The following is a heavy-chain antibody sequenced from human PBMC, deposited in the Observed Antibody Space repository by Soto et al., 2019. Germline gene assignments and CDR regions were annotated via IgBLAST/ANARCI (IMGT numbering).Heavy chain of an antibody. Sequence: TVGSLRLSCAASGFTFSSYWMSWVRQAPGKGLEWVANIKQDGSEKYYVDSVKGRFTISRDNAKNSLYLQMNSLRAEDTAVYYCARVGGSSGWTNYYYYGMDVWGQGTTVTVSS. CDR2: IKQDGSEK. V-gene: IGHV3-7*03. CDR1: GFTFSSYW. J-gene: IGHJ6*02. D-gene: IGHD6-19*01. CDR3: ARVGGSSGWTNYYYYGMDV.